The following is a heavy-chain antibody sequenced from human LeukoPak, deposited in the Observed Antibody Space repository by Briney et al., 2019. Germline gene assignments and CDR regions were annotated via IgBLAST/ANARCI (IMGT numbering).Heavy chain of an antibody. D-gene: IGHD1-26*01. CDR3: ARTWELQPLLVDY. CDR1: GGSISSYY. Sequence: PSETLSLTCTVSGGSISSYYWSWIRQPPGKGLEWIGYIYYSGSTNYNPSLKSRVTISVDTSKNQFSLKLSSVTAADTAVYYCARTWELQPLLVDYWGQGTLVTVSS. J-gene: IGHJ4*02. CDR2: IYYSGST. V-gene: IGHV4-59*01.